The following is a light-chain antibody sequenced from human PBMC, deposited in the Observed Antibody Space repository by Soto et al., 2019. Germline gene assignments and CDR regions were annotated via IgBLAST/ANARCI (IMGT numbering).Light chain of an antibody. J-gene: IGKJ5*01. V-gene: IGKV1-5*01. Sequence: DIQFTQSPSTRPASVGDRVTITCRASQSISSWLAWYQQTPGKAPKILIYDASSLESGVPSRFGGSGAGTECTRTISSLQPDDVETYCCQQYNSYTITFGQGTRLEIK. CDR2: DAS. CDR1: QSISSW. CDR3: QQYNSYTIT.